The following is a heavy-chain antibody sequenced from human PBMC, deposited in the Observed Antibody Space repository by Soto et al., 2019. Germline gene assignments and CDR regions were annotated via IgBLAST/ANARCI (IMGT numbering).Heavy chain of an antibody. CDR1: GDSVSSGYYY. CDR3: ARSGPVGYSSGWYFHYFDY. V-gene: IGHV4-61*01. Sequence: SETRSLTCNVSGDSVSSGYYYWTWVRQPPGKGLEWIGNIYYSGTTNYNLSLQNRLTISIDTSKNQYSLKLTSVTAADAALYYCARSGPVGYSSGWYFHYFDYWGQGTLVTVSS. J-gene: IGHJ4*02. CDR2: IYYSGTT. D-gene: IGHD6-19*01.